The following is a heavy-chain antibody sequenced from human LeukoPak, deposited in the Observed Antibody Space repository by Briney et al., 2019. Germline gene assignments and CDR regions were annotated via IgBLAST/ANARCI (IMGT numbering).Heavy chain of an antibody. V-gene: IGHV3-30*02. Sequence: GGTLRLSCAASGFTFSSYGMHWVRQAPGKGLEWVAFIRYDGSNKYYADSVKGRFTISRDNSKNTLYLQMNSLRAEDTAVYYCAKDGGRWLQFPVYYFDYWGQGTLVTVSS. D-gene: IGHD5-24*01. CDR3: AKDGGRWLQFPVYYFDY. CDR1: GFTFSSYG. J-gene: IGHJ4*02. CDR2: IRYDGSNK.